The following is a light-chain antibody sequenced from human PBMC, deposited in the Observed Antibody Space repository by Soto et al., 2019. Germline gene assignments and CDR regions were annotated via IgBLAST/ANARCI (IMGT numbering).Light chain of an antibody. Sequence: DIQMTQSPSSLSASVGDRVTITCRASQRIINYLNWYQQKPGKAPDLLIYGASTLQGGVPSRFRGSGSGTDFTLTISSLQAEDIAIYWCLQSYVTPYTFGQETKLEI. J-gene: IGKJ2*01. V-gene: IGKV1-39*01. CDR2: GAS. CDR3: LQSYVTPYT. CDR1: QRIINY.